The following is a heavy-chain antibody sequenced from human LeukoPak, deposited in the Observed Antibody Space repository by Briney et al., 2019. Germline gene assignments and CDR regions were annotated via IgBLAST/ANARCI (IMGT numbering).Heavy chain of an antibody. CDR3: ARDGDSESYYFYYMDV. V-gene: IGHV1-69*06. CDR1: GGTFSSYA. D-gene: IGHD4-17*01. J-gene: IGHJ6*03. Sequence: SVKVSCKASGGTFSSYAISWVRQAPGQGLEWMGGIIPIFGTANYAQKFQGRVTITADKSTSTAYMELNRLRSDDTAVYYCARDGDSESYYFYYMDVWGKGTTVTVSS. CDR2: IIPIFGTA.